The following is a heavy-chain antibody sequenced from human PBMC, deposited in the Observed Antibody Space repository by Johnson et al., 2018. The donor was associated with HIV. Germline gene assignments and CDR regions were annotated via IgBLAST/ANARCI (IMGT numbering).Heavy chain of an antibody. CDR2: ISWNSGSI. CDR1: GFSFDDYA. Sequence: EVPLVESGGGLVQPGRSLRLSCAASGFSFDDYAMHWVRQVAGKGLEWVSGISWNSGSIGYADSLKGRFTISRDNAKNSLYLQMNSLRAEDTALYYCAKDMGRYSSSSAAFDIWGQGTMVIVSS. D-gene: IGHD6-6*01. V-gene: IGHV3-9*01. CDR3: AKDMGRYSSSSAAFDI. J-gene: IGHJ3*02.